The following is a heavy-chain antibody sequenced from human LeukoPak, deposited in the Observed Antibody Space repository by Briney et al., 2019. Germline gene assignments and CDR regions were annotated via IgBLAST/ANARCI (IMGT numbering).Heavy chain of an antibody. D-gene: IGHD1-26*01. V-gene: IGHV3-48*03. CDR1: GFTFSSYE. CDR3: AGQRELLFSVRYFDY. J-gene: IGHJ4*02. Sequence: PGGSLRLSCAASGFTFSSYEMNWVRQAPGKGLEWVSYISSSGSTIYYADSVKGRFTISRDNAKNSLHLQMNSLRAEDTAVYYCAGQRELLFSVRYFDYWGQGTLVTVSS. CDR2: ISSSGSTI.